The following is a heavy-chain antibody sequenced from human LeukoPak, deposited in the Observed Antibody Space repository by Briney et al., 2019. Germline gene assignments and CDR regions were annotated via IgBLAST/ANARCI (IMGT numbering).Heavy chain of an antibody. CDR3: ARYSSSQGWFDP. Sequence: SETLSLTCAVSGGSISSSGYYWGWIRQPPGKGLEWIGIMYYSGSSSYNPSLKSRVTISVDTSKNQFSLRLTSVTAADTAVYYCARYSSSQGWFDPWGQGTLVTVSS. D-gene: IGHD2-2*01. CDR2: MYYSGSS. CDR1: GGSISSSGYY. V-gene: IGHV4-39*01. J-gene: IGHJ5*02.